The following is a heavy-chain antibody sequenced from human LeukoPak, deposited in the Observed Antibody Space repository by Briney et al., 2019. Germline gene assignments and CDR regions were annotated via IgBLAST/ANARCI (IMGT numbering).Heavy chain of an antibody. CDR3: ARVVGSSSYLDY. V-gene: IGHV4-34*01. D-gene: IGHD6-13*01. CDR1: GGSFSGYY. Sequence: SETLSLTCAVYGGSFSGYYWSWIRQPPGKGREWIEEINHSGSTNYNPSLKRRVPISVDTPKNQFSLTLSSVPAAATAVYYCARVVGSSSYLDYWGQGTLVTVSS. CDR2: INHSGST. J-gene: IGHJ4*02.